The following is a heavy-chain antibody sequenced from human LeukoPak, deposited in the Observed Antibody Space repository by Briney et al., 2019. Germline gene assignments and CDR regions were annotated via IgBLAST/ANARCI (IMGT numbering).Heavy chain of an antibody. CDR2: FGISGGST. V-gene: IGHV3-23*01. Sequence: PGGSLRLSCAASGFTFSSYAMSWVRQAPGQGLEWVSVFGISGGSTYYADSVKGRFTISRDNSKSTLYLQMNSLRAEDTAVYYCAKRGMTTVPLYYFDYWGQGTLVTVSS. CDR3: AKRGMTTVPLYYFDY. CDR1: GFTFSSYA. D-gene: IGHD4-17*01. J-gene: IGHJ4*02.